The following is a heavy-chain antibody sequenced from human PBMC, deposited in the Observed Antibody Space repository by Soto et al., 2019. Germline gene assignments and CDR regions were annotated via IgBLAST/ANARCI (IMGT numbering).Heavy chain of an antibody. J-gene: IGHJ1*01. CDR1: GFTFSTYS. CDR3: SRDNRFFDFWSGFYPN. V-gene: IGHV3-48*02. D-gene: IGHD3-3*01. Sequence: EVQLVESGGGLVQPGGSLRLSCVGSGFTFSTYSMSWVRQAPGKGLEWISFITSSSNRIFYADSVKGRFTISRDNGLNSLYLQMTSLRDEDTAVYSCSRDNRFFDFWSGFYPNWGQGTLVTVSS. CDR2: ITSSSNRI.